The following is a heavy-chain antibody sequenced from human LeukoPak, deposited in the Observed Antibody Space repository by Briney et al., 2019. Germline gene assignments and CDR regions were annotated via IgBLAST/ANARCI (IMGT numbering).Heavy chain of an antibody. CDR3: VRYMSYGQRYDY. Sequence: PGGSLTLAWAASGFTFSKYNMNWVRQAPGKVLEWVSYITSSSSRMYYADSVKGRFTISRDNANNALYLQMNSLRDEDTAVYYCVRYMSYGQRYDYWGQGTLVTVSS. V-gene: IGHV3-48*02. CDR2: ITSSSSRM. CDR1: GFTFSKYN. J-gene: IGHJ4*02. D-gene: IGHD3-16*01.